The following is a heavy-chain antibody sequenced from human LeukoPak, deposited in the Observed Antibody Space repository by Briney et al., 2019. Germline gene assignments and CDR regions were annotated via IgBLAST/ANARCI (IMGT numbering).Heavy chain of an antibody. V-gene: IGHV3-21*01. CDR3: ARDIVVVVAASFGMDV. CDR1: GFTFSSDS. Sequence: GGSLRLSCAASGFTFSSDSMNWVRQAPGKGLEWVSSISSSSRYIYYADSVKGRFTISRDNAKNSLYLQMNSLRAEDTAVYYCARDIVVVVAASFGMDVWGQGTTVTVSS. J-gene: IGHJ6*02. CDR2: ISSSSRYI. D-gene: IGHD2-15*01.